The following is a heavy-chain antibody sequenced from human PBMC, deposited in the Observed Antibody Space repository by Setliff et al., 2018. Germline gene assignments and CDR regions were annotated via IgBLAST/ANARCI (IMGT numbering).Heavy chain of an antibody. D-gene: IGHD3-22*01. CDR2: IIPIFGTA. Sequence: SVKVSCKASGGTSRNYGISWVRQAPGQGLDWMGGIIPIFGTANYAQKFQGRVTITTDDSTNTAYMELSSLRSEDTAVYFCARERGSYDSSAHYTYYFDYWGQGTLVTVSS. V-gene: IGHV1-69*05. CDR1: GGTSRNYG. J-gene: IGHJ4*02. CDR3: ARERGSYDSSAHYTYYFDY.